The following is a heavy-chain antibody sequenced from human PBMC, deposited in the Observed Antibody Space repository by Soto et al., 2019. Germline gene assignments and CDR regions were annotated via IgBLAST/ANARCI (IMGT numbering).Heavy chain of an antibody. CDR3: ARRNPASNAFDI. CDR2: ISSSSSYI. D-gene: IGHD4-4*01. CDR1: GFTFSSYS. Sequence: EVQLVESGGGLVKPGGSLRLSCAASGFTFSSYSMNWVRQAPGKGLEWVSSISSSSSYIYYADSVKGRFTISRDNAKNSLYLKRNSLRAEDTAVYYCARRNPASNAFDIWGQGTMVTVSS. J-gene: IGHJ3*02. V-gene: IGHV3-21*01.